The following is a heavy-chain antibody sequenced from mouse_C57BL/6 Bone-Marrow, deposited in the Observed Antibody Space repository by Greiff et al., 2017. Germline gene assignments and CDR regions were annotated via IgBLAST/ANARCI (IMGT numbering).Heavy chain of an antibody. Sequence: DVQVVESGGGLVKPGGSLKLSCAASGFTFSDYGMHWVRQAPEKGLEWVAYISSGSSTIYYADTVKGRFTISRDNAKNTLFLQMTSLRSEDTAMYYCARHDYFDYWGQGTTLTVSS. CDR1: GFTFSDYG. J-gene: IGHJ2*01. CDR3: ARHDYFDY. CDR2: ISSGSSTI. V-gene: IGHV5-17*01.